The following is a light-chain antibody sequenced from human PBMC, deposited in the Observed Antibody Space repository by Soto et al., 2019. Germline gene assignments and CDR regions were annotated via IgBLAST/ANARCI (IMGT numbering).Light chain of an antibody. CDR3: SSYSSSSTFYV. V-gene: IGLV2-14*01. J-gene: IGLJ1*01. Sequence: QSVRTQPASVSGAPGQSITISCTRTSSEIGGFYYVSWYQHHTGKDPKLMIYQVSNRPSGVSNRFSGSKSGKTASLTISGLQAEDEADYFCSSYSSSSTFYVFGAGTKVTVL. CDR2: QVS. CDR1: SSEIGGFYY.